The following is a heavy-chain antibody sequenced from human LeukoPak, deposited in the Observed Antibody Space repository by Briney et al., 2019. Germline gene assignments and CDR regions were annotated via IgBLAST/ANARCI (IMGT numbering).Heavy chain of an antibody. CDR2: IYYSGST. Sequence: SETLSLTCTVSGGSISSYYWSWIRQPPGKGLEWIGYIYYSGSTNYNPSLKSRVTISLDTSRNQFSLKLNSVTAADTAVYYCARVACSSTSCPLGPWGQGTLVTVSS. J-gene: IGHJ5*02. CDR1: GGSISSYY. D-gene: IGHD2-2*01. CDR3: ARVACSSTSCPLGP. V-gene: IGHV4-59*12.